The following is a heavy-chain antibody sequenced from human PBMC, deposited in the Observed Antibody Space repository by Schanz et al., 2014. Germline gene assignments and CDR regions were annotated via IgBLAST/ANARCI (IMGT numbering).Heavy chain of an antibody. D-gene: IGHD2-2*01. CDR2: LSAGADRI. Sequence: EVQLLESGGGLVQPGGSLRLSCAASGFTFSFYSMGWVRQAPGKGLEWVSALSAGADRIYYANSVKGRFTVTRDNSKNTLYVQMNSLRAEDTAVYYCAKSMYSTSWAFDFWGQGAQVTVSS. CDR1: GFTFSFYS. V-gene: IGHV3-23*01. CDR3: AKSMYSTSWAFDF. J-gene: IGHJ4*02.